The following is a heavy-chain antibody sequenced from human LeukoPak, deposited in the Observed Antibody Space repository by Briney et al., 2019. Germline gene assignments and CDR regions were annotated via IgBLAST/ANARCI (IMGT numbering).Heavy chain of an antibody. CDR1: GFTFSNYG. CDR2: ISSTGGTT. CDR3: AKNGDRGAYCTGGTCYPYFYYSMDV. J-gene: IGHJ6*03. Sequence: PGGSLRLSCAASGFTFSNYGMNWVRQAPGKGLEWVSSISSTGGTTYYAGSVKGRFTISRDKSKNTLYLQMNSLRAEDTAIYYCAKNGDRGAYCTGGTCYPYFYYSMDVWGKGTTVTI. V-gene: IGHV3-23*01. D-gene: IGHD2-15*01.